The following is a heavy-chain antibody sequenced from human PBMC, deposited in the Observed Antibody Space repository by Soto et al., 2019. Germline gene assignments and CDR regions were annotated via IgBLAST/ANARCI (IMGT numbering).Heavy chain of an antibody. CDR2: IFYLGSS. Sequence: TLSLTCSVSGGTINSGDYFWSWVRQPPGKGLEWIGSIFYLGSSYYNPSLKSRVTMSVDTSKNQFSLRLRSVTAADTALYFCARHSLALRKNNWFDPWGQGIMVTVSS. J-gene: IGHJ5*02. D-gene: IGHD3-3*02. CDR3: ARHSLALRKNNWFDP. CDR1: GGTINSGDYF. V-gene: IGHV4-30-2*03.